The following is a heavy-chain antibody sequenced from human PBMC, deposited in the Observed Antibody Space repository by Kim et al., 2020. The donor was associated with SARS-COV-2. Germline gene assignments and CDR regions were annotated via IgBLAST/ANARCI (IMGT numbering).Heavy chain of an antibody. D-gene: IGHD3-10*01. CDR1: GGSFSGYY. J-gene: IGHJ4*02. CDR2: INHSGST. CDR3: ARDPMVRVGEPLDY. V-gene: IGHV4-34*01. Sequence: SETLSLTCAVYGGSFSGYYWSWIRQPPGKGLEWIGEINHSGSTNYNPSLKSRVTISVDTSKNQFSLKLSSVTAADTAVYYCARDPMVRVGEPLDYWGQGTLVTVSS.